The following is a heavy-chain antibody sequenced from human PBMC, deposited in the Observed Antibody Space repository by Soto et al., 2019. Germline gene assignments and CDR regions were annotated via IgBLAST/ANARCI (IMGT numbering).Heavy chain of an antibody. CDR3: ARRYYDYVWGSFFDF. D-gene: IGHD3-16*01. V-gene: IGHV4-31*03. Sequence: QVQLQESGPGLVKPSQTLSLTCTVSGGSISSGDYYWSWIRQLPGKGLEWIGYISYSGTTYYNPSLGSRLTISGDTSKNQFSLKLTSGTAADTAVYFCARRYYDYVWGSFFDFWGQGTLVTVSS. J-gene: IGHJ4*02. CDR1: GGSISSGDYY. CDR2: ISYSGTT.